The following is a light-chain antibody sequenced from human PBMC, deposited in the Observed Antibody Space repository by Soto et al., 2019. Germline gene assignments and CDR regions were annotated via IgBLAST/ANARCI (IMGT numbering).Light chain of an antibody. J-gene: IGKJ2*01. CDR1: QSISTY. CDR3: QQYNSYPI. CDR2: KAS. Sequence: DIQMTQSPSTLSASVGDRVTITCRASQSISTYLAWYQQKPGKAPNLLIYKASSLKSGVPSRFSGSGSGTEFTLTISSLQPDDFATYYCQQYNSYPIFGQGTKLEIK. V-gene: IGKV1-5*03.